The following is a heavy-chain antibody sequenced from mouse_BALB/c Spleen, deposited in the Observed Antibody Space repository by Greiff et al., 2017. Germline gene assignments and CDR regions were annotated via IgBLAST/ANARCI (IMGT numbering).Heavy chain of an antibody. V-gene: IGHV1-87*01. J-gene: IGHJ3*01. CDR2: IYPGDGDT. CDR1: GYTFTSYW. Sequence: QVQLQQSGPELVKPGASVKVSCKASGYTFTSYWMQWVKQRPGQGLEWIGAIYPGDGDTRYTQKFKGKATLTADKSSSTAYMQLSSLASEDSAVYYCATSFAYWGQGTLVTVSA. CDR3: ATSFAY.